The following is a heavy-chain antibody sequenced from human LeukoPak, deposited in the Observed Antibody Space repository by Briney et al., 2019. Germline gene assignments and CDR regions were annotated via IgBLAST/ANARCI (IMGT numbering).Heavy chain of an antibody. J-gene: IGHJ6*03. CDR1: GFTFNIYA. Sequence: GGSLRLSCAASGFTFNIYAMNWVRQAPGKGLEWVSAISGSGGSTYYADSVKGRFTISRDNSKNTLYLQMNSLRAEDTAVYYCAKFAWELPSLYYYYYYMDVWGKGTTVTISS. CDR2: ISGSGGST. CDR3: AKFAWELPSLYYYYYYMDV. D-gene: IGHD1-26*01. V-gene: IGHV3-23*01.